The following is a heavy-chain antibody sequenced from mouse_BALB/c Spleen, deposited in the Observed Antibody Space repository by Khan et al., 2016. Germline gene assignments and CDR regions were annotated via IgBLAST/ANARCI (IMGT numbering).Heavy chain of an antibody. CDR1: GYTFTNYG. J-gene: IGHJ4*01. Sequence: QIQLVQSGPELKKPGETVKISCKASGYTFTNYGMNWVKQAPGKGLKWMGWINSNTGEPTYAEEFKGRFAFSVETSASTAYLQINNLKNDYMATYFCARAGNYPYYAMYYWGQGTSVTVSS. CDR3: ARAGNYPYYAMYY. D-gene: IGHD2-1*01. V-gene: IGHV9-3*02. CDR2: INSNTGEP.